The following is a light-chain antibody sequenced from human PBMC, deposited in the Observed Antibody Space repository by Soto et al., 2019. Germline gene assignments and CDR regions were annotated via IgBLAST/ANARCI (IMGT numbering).Light chain of an antibody. CDR2: DNN. CDR3: GTWDSSLSAVV. J-gene: IGLJ2*01. Sequence: QSVLTQPPSVSAAPGQKVTISCSGRSSNIGNNYVSWYQQLPGTAPKVLIYDNNKRPSGIPDRISGSKSGTSATLGITGLQTGDEANYYCGTWDSSLSAVVFGGGTKLTVL. V-gene: IGLV1-51*01. CDR1: SSNIGNNY.